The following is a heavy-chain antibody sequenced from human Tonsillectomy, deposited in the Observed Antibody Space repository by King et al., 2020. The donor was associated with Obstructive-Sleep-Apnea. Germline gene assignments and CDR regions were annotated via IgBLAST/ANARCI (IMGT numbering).Heavy chain of an antibody. V-gene: IGHV3-30*04. J-gene: IGHJ5*01. CDR1: GFTFSSYA. Sequence: VQLVESGGGVVQPGRSLRLSCAASGFTFSSYAMHWVRQAPGKGLEWVALISYDGTNKYYADSVKGRSTISRDNSKNTLYLQMNSLRAEDTAVYYCARVSYDSGGYYFDYCGHGTLVTVSS. D-gene: IGHD3-10*01. CDR3: ARVSYDSGGYYFDY. CDR2: ISYDGTNK.